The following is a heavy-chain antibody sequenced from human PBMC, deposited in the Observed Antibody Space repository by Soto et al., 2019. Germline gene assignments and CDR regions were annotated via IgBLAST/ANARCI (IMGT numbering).Heavy chain of an antibody. CDR2: INHSGST. CDR1: GWSFSGYY. D-gene: IGHD2-2*01. J-gene: IGHJ6*03. CDR3: AGPAFYYYYMDV. Sequence: SEALSLTCAVYGWSFSGYYWSWVRQPPGKGLEWIGEINHSGSTHYNPFLKSRVTISVDTSKNQFSLKLSSVTAADTAVYYCAGPAFYYYYMDVWGKGTTVTVSS. V-gene: IGHV4-34*01.